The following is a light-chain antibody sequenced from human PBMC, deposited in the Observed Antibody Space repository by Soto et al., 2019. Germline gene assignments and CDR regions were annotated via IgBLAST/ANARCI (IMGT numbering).Light chain of an antibody. J-gene: IGKJ1*01. CDR1: QNINMW. V-gene: IGKV1-5*01. CDR2: DAS. CDR3: QHYSLYSPWT. Sequence: DIQMTQSPSTLSASVGDRVTITCRASQNINMWLAWYQQKPGKAPKLLIYDASSMQSGVPSRFGGSGSGTDFTLTITSQLPDDCATYDCQHYSLYSPWTFGQGPKVEI.